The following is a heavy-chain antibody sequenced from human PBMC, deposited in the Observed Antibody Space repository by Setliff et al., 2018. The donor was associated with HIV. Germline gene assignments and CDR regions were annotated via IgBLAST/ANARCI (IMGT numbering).Heavy chain of an antibody. D-gene: IGHD3-9*01. V-gene: IGHV4-59*01. CDR3: ARQDIPTGYYLFDY. CDR1: GGSISSYY. CDR2: IYYSGST. Sequence: PSETLSLTCTVSGGSISSYYWSWIRQPPGKGLEWIGYIYYSGSTNYNPSLKSRVTISVDTSKNQFSLKLSSVTAADTALYYCARQDIPTGYYLFDYWGQGTQVTVSS. J-gene: IGHJ4*02.